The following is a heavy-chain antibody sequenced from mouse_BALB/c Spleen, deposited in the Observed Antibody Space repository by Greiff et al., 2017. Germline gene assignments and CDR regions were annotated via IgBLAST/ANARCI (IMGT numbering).Heavy chain of an antibody. CDR1: GYSITSDYA. D-gene: IGHD3-1*01. J-gene: IGHJ4*01. CDR3: ARREQLGGYAMDY. CDR2: ISYSGST. Sequence: DVHLVESGPGLVKPSQSLSLTCTVTGYSITSDYAWNWIRQFPGNKLEWMGYISYSGSTSYNPSLKSRISITRDTSKNQFFLQLNSVTTEDTATYYCARREQLGGYAMDYWGQGTSVTVSS. V-gene: IGHV3-2*02.